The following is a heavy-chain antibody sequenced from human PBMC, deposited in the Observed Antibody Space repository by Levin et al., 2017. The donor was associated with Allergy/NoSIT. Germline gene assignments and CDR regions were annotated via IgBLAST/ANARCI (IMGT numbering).Heavy chain of an antibody. Sequence: SQTLSLTCTVSGDSISSGHYYWSWIRQPPGKGLEWIGHSYYSGTAYYNPSLKSRVTISVDTSKNQFSLKLSPVTAADSAVYDCARVRNAGGRGWFDSWGQGTLVTVSS. J-gene: IGHJ5*01. D-gene: IGHD2-8*02. CDR1: GDSISSGHYY. CDR2: SYYSGTA. CDR3: ARVRNAGGRGWFDS. V-gene: IGHV4-31*03.